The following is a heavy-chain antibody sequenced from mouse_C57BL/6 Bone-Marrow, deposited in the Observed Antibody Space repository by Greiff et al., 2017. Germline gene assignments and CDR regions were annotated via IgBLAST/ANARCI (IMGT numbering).Heavy chain of an antibody. CDR2: IDPSDSYT. Sequence: QVQLQQPGAELVKPGASVKLSCKASGYTFTSYWMQWVKQRPGQGLEWIGEIDPSDSYTNYNQKFKGKATLTVDTSSSTAYMQLSSLTSEDSAVYYCAPYDFEDYWGQGTTLTVSS. J-gene: IGHJ2*01. D-gene: IGHD2-4*01. CDR3: APYDFEDY. CDR1: GYTFTSYW. V-gene: IGHV1-50*01.